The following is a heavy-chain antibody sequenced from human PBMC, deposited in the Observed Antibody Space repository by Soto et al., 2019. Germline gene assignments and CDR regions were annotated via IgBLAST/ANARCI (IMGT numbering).Heavy chain of an antibody. J-gene: IGHJ4*02. CDR1: GGTFSSYA. D-gene: IGHD4-17*01. CDR2: IIPIFGTA. V-gene: IGHV1-69*13. Sequence: WASVKVSCKASGGTFSSYAISWVRQAPGQGLEWMGGIIPIFGTANYAQKFQGRVTITADESTSTAYMELSSLRSEDTAVYYCARAARHDYGDYDPSFDYWGQGTLVTVSS. CDR3: ARAARHDYGDYDPSFDY.